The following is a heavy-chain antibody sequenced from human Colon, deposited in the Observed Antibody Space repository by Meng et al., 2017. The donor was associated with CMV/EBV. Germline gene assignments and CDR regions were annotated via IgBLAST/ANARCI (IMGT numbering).Heavy chain of an antibody. V-gene: IGHV3-21*01. D-gene: IGHD3-10*01. CDR1: GFTFADHT. CDR2: IASHKSQI. CDR3: ARVEGSVTSPLDY. J-gene: IGHJ4*02. Sequence: GESLKISCAASGFTFADHTMTWVRQAPGKGLEWVSSIASHKSQIYYADSVKGRFTISRDGAQNSLHLQMNSLRAEDSAVYYCARVEGSVTSPLDYWGQGTLVTVSS.